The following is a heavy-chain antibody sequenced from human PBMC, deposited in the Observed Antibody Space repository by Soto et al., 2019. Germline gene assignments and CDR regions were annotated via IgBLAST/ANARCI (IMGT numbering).Heavy chain of an antibody. J-gene: IGHJ4*02. Sequence: ASVKVSCKASGYTFTSYGISWVRQAPGQGLEWMGWISAYNGNTNYAQKLQGRVTMTTDTSTSTAYMELRSLRSDDTAVYYCERDLGSIVVVTAMDYWGQGTLVTVYS. V-gene: IGHV1-18*04. CDR3: ERDLGSIVVVTAMDY. CDR2: ISAYNGNT. D-gene: IGHD2-21*02. CDR1: GYTFTSYG.